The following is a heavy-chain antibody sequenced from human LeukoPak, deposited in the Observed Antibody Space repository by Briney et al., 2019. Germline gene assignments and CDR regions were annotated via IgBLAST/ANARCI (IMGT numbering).Heavy chain of an antibody. CDR3: ARDLQYFAYYYMDV. CDR1: GFIFSNYE. CDR2: ISSSGSTI. D-gene: IGHD3-9*01. J-gene: IGHJ6*03. Sequence: TGGSLRLSCAASGFIFSNYEMNWVRQSPGKELEWVSYISSSGSTIYYADSVKARFTISRDNAKNSLYLQMNSLRAEDTAVYYCARDLQYFAYYYMDVWGKGTTVTVSS. V-gene: IGHV3-48*03.